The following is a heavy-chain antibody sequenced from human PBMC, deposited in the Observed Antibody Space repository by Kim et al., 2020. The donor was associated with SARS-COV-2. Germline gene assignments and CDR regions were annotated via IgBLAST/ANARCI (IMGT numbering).Heavy chain of an antibody. D-gene: IGHD2-21*02. Sequence: SETLSLTCTVSGGSISSGGYYWSWIRQHPGKGLEWIGYIYYSGSTYYNPSLKSRVTISVDTSKNQFSLKLSSVTAADTAVYYCARARSGICGGDCYYFDYWGQGTLVTVSS. CDR1: GGSISSGGYY. J-gene: IGHJ4*02. CDR3: ARARSGICGGDCYYFDY. CDR2: IYYSGST. V-gene: IGHV4-31*03.